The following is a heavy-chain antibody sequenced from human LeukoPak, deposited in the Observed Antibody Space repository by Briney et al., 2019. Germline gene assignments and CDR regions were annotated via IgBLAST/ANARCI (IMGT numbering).Heavy chain of an antibody. CDR1: GYTFTGYY. V-gene: IGHV1-2*06. J-gene: IGHJ4*02. Sequence: ASVKVTCKASGYTFTGYYMHWVRQAPGQGLEWMGRINPNSGGTNYAQKFQGRVTMTRDTSISTAYMELSRLRSDDTAVYYCARCESGYYYVDDYWGQGTLVTVSS. D-gene: IGHD3-22*01. CDR3: ARCESGYYYVDDY. CDR2: INPNSGGT.